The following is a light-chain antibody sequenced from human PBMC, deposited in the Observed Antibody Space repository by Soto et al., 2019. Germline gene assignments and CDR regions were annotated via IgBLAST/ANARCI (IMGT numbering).Light chain of an antibody. CDR3: QQYNNWPPET. CDR2: GAS. CDR1: QSVSSN. Sequence: EIVMTQSPATLSVSPGERATLSCRASQSVSSNLAWYQQKPGQAPRLLIYGASTRATGIPARFSGSGSGTEFTLTISSLQSEDFAVYYGQQYNNWPPETFGQGTKVEI. J-gene: IGKJ1*01. V-gene: IGKV3-15*01.